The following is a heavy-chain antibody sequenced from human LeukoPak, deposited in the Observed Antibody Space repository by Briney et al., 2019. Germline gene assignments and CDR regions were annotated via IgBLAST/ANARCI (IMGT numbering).Heavy chain of an antibody. D-gene: IGHD2-15*01. CDR1: GGSFSGYY. CDR2: INHSGST. J-gene: IGHJ4*02. CDR3: ARGVTVVAAMPFGY. V-gene: IGHV4-34*01. Sequence: PSETLSLTCAVYGGSFSGYYWSWIRQPPGKGLEWIGEINHSGSTNYNPSLKSRVTISVDTSKNQFSLKLSSVTAADTAVYYCARGVTVVAAMPFGYWGQGTLVTVSS.